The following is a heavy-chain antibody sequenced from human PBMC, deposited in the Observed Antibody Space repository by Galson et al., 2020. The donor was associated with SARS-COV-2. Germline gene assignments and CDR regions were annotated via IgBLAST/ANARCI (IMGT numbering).Heavy chain of an antibody. CDR3: ARDPEQWSTTLFDY. V-gene: IGHV3-30*01. J-gene: IGHJ4*02. Sequence: GGSLRLSCVGSGFNFSSHGMHWVRQAPGKGLEWMAVISYDGSNKYFGDSVKGRFTISRDNSKNTLYLRMNSVKAEDTAVYYCARDPEQWSTTLFDYWGQGTLVTVSS. D-gene: IGHD6-19*01. CDR2: ISYDGSNK. CDR1: GFNFSSHG.